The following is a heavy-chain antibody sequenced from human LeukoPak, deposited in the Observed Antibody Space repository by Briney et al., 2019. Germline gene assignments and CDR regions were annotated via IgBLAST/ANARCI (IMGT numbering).Heavy chain of an antibody. CDR3: AKIQGYCSSTSCYAMWFDY. CDR2: ISGSGGST. CDR1: GFTFSSYA. V-gene: IGHV3-23*01. D-gene: IGHD2-2*01. J-gene: IGHJ4*02. Sequence: SGGSLRLSCAASGFTFSSYAMSWVRQAPGKGLEWVSAISGSGGSTYYADSVKGRFTISRDNSKNTLYLQINSLRAEDTAVYYCAKIQGYCSSTSCYAMWFDYWGQGTLVTVSS.